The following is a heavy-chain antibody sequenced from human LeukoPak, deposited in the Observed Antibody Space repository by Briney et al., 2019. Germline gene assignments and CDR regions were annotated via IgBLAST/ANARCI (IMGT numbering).Heavy chain of an antibody. CDR2: IKQDGSEK. CDR1: GFTFSSYW. Sequence: GGSLRLSCAASGFTFSSYWMSWVRQAPGKGLEWVASIKQDGSEKYYVDSVKGRFTISRDNAKNSLYLQMNSLRAEDTAVYYCARDPATPFTTVTTHYYYYMDVWGKGTTVTVSS. CDR3: ARDPATPFTTVTTHYYYYMDV. J-gene: IGHJ6*03. D-gene: IGHD4-17*01. V-gene: IGHV3-7*01.